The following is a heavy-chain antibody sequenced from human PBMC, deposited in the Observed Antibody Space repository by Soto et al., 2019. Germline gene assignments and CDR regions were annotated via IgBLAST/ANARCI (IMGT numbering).Heavy chain of an antibody. J-gene: IGHJ4*02. CDR3: ARVAGVGGQDEY. CDR2: ISGCGGSSSTI. CDR1: GFTFSSYD. V-gene: IGHV3-48*02. Sequence: EVQLVESGGGLVQPGGSLRLSCAVSGFTFSSYDMNWVSQAPGKGLEWFSYISGCGGSSSTIYYADSVKGRFTISRDNAKNSLYLQMNSRRDEDTAVYYCARVAGVGGQDEYWGQGTLVTVSS. D-gene: IGHD1-26*01.